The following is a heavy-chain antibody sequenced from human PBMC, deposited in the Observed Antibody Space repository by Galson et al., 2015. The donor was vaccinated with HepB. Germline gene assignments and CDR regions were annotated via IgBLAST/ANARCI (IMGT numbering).Heavy chain of an antibody. CDR3: ARGMAAAGNPSYYYYYGMDV. CDR2: ISYDGSNK. V-gene: IGHV3-30*04. Sequence: SLRLSCAASGFTFSSYAMHWVRQAPGKGLEWVAVISYDGSNKYYADSVKGRFTISRDNSKNTLYLQMNSLRAEDTAVYYCARGMAAAGNPSYYYYYGMDVWGQGTTVTVSS. D-gene: IGHD6-13*01. CDR1: GFTFSSYA. J-gene: IGHJ6*02.